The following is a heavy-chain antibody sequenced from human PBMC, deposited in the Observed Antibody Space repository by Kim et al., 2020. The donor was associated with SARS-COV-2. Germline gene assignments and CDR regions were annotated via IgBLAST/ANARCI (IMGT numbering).Heavy chain of an antibody. Sequence: SETLSLTCAVYGGSFSGYYWSWIRQPPGKGLEWIGEINHSGSTNYNPSLKSRVTISVDTSKNQFSLKLSSVTAADTAVYYCARGPKRIAALDYWGQGTLVTVSS. CDR2: INHSGST. CDR1: GGSFSGYY. CDR3: ARGPKRIAALDY. J-gene: IGHJ4*02. D-gene: IGHD6-13*01. V-gene: IGHV4-34*01.